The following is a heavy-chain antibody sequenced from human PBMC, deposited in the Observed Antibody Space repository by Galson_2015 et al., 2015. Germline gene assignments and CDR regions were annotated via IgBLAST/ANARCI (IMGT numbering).Heavy chain of an antibody. Sequence: SLRLSCAASGFTFDDYAMHWVRQAPGEGLEWVSGISWNSGSIGYADSVKGRFTISRDNAKNSLYLQMNSLRAEDTALYYCAKDTLTGEKGGAFDIWGQGTMVTVSS. CDR3: AKDTLTGEKGGAFDI. CDR2: ISWNSGSI. CDR1: GFTFDDYA. V-gene: IGHV3-9*01. J-gene: IGHJ3*02. D-gene: IGHD7-27*01.